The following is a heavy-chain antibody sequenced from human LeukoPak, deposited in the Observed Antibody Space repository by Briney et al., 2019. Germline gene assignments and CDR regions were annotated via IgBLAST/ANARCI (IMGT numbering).Heavy chain of an antibody. CDR3: ARGYVLLWFGESLIFDY. V-gene: IGHV4-39*07. J-gene: IGHJ4*02. CDR2: IYYGGST. Sequence: PSETLSLTCTVSGGSISSSGYYWGWIRQPPGKGLEWIGSIYYGGSTYYNPSLKSRVTISIETSKNQFSLRLNSVTAADTAVYYCARGYVLLWFGESLIFDYWGQGTLVTVSS. CDR1: GGSISSSGYY. D-gene: IGHD3-10*01.